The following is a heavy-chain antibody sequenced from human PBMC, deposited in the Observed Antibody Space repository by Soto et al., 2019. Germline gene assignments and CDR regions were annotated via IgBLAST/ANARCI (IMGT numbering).Heavy chain of an antibody. V-gene: IGHV4-31*03. Sequence: QVQLQESGPGLVKPSQTLSLTCTVSGGSVSSGSYYWSWIRQHPGKGLEWIGYIYYSGSTYYNPSLNSRVTISLDTSKNQFSLRLRSVSAADTAVYYCARDSQGDHDILSGYYNVAFDIWGQGTMVTVSS. D-gene: IGHD3-9*01. CDR3: ARDSQGDHDILSGYYNVAFDI. CDR2: IYYSGST. CDR1: GGSVSSGSYY. J-gene: IGHJ3*02.